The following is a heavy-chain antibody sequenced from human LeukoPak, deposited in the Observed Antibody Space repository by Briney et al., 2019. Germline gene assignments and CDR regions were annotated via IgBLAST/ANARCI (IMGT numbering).Heavy chain of an antibody. CDR3: ARVSPNGDYGYDAFDI. Sequence: PSETLSLTCTVSGGSISSYYWSWIRQPPGKGPEWIGYIYYSGSTNYNPSLKSRVTISVDASKNQFSLKLSSVTAADTAVYYCARVSPNGDYGYDAFDIWGQGTMVTVSS. CDR1: GGSISSYY. CDR2: IYYSGST. D-gene: IGHD4-17*01. V-gene: IGHV4-59*01. J-gene: IGHJ3*02.